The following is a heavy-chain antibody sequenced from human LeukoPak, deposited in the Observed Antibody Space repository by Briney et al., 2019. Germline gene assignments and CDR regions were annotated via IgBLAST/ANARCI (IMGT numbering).Heavy chain of an antibody. CDR1: GLTFSSYA. CDR3: AKVAYSGRYYGGEDY. J-gene: IGHJ4*02. CDR2: ISGSGGST. V-gene: IGHV3-23*01. Sequence: GGSLRLSCAASGLTFSSYAMSWVRQAPGKGLEWVSAISGSGGSTYYADSVKGQFTISRDNSKNTLYLQMNSLRAEDTAVYYCAKVAYSGRYYGGEDYWGQGTLVTVSS. D-gene: IGHD1-26*01.